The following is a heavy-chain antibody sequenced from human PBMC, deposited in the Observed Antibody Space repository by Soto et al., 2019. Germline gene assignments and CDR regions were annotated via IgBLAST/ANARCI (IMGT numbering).Heavy chain of an antibody. V-gene: IGHV2-26*01. CDR1: GFSLSNARMG. CDR2: IFSNDDK. D-gene: IGHD2-15*01. CDR3: ARNRDCSSGSGYDWFDP. Sequence: QVTLKESGPVLVKPTETLTLTCTVSGFSLSNARMGVSWIRQPPGKALEWLAHIFSNDDKSYSTPLKSRLTISKDTSNSQVVLTMTSMDPVDTATYSCARNRDCSSGSGYDWFDPWGQGTLVTVSS. J-gene: IGHJ5*02.